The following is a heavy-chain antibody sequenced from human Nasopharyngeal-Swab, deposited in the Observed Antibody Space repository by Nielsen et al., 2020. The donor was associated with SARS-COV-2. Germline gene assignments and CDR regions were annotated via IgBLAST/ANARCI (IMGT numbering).Heavy chain of an antibody. D-gene: IGHD3-22*01. J-gene: IGHJ4*02. V-gene: IGHV4-34*01. CDR2: INHSGST. CDR3: ARGTQIVVETWYYFDY. CDR1: GGSFSGYY. Sequence: SETLSLTRAVYGGSFSGYYWSWIRQPPGKGLEWIGEINHSGSTNYNPSLKSRVTISVDTSKNQFSLKLSSVTAADTAVYYCARGTQIVVETWYYFDYWGQGTLVTVSS.